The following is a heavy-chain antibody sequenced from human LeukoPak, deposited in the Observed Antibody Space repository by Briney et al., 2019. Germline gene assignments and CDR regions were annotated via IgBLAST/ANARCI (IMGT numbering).Heavy chain of an antibody. Sequence: GGSLRLSCAASGFTFSSYAMSWVRQAPGKGLEWVSAISGSGGSIYYADSVKGRFTISRDNSKDTLYLQMNSLRAEDTAVYYCAKDKGVAESSGWYFSFYGMDVWGQGTTVTVSS. V-gene: IGHV3-23*01. CDR3: AKDKGVAESSGWYFSFYGMDV. CDR1: GFTFSSYA. J-gene: IGHJ6*02. CDR2: ISGSGGSI. D-gene: IGHD6-19*01.